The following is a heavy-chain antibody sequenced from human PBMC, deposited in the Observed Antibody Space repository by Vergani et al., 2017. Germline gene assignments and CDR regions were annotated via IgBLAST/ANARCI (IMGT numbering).Heavy chain of an antibody. CDR3: ARRLQGSAASPLDP. J-gene: IGHJ5*02. D-gene: IGHD6-13*01. CDR2: TYYSGST. Sequence: QLQLQESGPGLVKPSETLSLTCSVSGGSISSGSYYWGWIRQPPGKGLEWIGSTYYSGSTLYNPSLKSRVTISVAPSKNQFSLKVTSVTAAATAVYYYARRLQGSAASPLDPWVQGTLVTGSS. CDR1: GGSISSGSYY. V-gene: IGHV4-39*07.